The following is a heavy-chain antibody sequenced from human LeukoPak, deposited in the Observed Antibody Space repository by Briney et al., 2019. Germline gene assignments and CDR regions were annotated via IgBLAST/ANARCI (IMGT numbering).Heavy chain of an antibody. Sequence: SETLSLTCTVSGGSISSGSYYWSWIRQPAGKGLEWIGRIYTSGSTNYNPSLKSRVTISVDTSKNQCSLKLSSVTAADTAVYYCARVGSDYYGSGSYYTHYYMDVWGKGTTVTVSS. CDR3: ARVGSDYYGSGSYYTHYYMDV. V-gene: IGHV4-61*02. CDR2: IYTSGST. J-gene: IGHJ6*03. D-gene: IGHD3-10*01. CDR1: GGSISSGSYY.